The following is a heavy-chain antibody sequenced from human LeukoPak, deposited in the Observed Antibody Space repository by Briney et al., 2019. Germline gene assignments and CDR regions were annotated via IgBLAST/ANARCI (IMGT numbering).Heavy chain of an antibody. V-gene: IGHV4-4*02. CDR1: GGSIASTNW. CDR3: SRENGAFSPFGY. CDR2: VSLSGLT. D-gene: IGHD2-8*01. Sequence: SETLSLTCGVSGGSIASTNWWSWVRQPPGQGLEWIGEVSLSGLTNYNPSLSSRVIMALDTSKNHLSLHLTSVTAADTAVYYCSRENGAFSPFGYWGQGYLVTVLS. J-gene: IGHJ4*02.